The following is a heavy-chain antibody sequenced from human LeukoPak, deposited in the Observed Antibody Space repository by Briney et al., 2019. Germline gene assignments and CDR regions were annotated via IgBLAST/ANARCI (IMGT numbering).Heavy chain of an antibody. CDR2: INTNSGGT. CDR1: GYSFNGYY. J-gene: IGHJ4*02. Sequence: ASVKVSCKASGYSFNGYYMHWVRQAPGQGLEWMVWINTNSGGTNYAQKFQGRVTMTRDTSISTAYMELSRLRSDDTAVYYCARVSVVVVAATFGYWGQGTLVTVSS. D-gene: IGHD2-15*01. CDR3: ARVSVVVVAATFGY. V-gene: IGHV1-2*02.